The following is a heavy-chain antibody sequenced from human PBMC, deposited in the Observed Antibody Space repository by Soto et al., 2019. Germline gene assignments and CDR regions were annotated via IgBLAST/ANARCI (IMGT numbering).Heavy chain of an antibody. Sequence: GGSLRLSCGASGFTFYTYWMNWVRQAPGMGLEWVANIKSDGSEKYYVDSVKGRFTISRDNTKNSMYLQMNSLRVEDTAVYYCAREGYDSSGYPLGYWGQGTLVTVSS. CDR2: IKSDGSEK. J-gene: IGHJ4*02. CDR3: AREGYDSSGYPLGY. D-gene: IGHD3-22*01. CDR1: GFTFYTYW. V-gene: IGHV3-7*03.